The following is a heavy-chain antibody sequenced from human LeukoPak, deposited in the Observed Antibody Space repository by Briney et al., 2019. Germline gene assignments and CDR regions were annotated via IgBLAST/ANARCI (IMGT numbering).Heavy chain of an antibody. D-gene: IGHD3-10*01. V-gene: IGHV3-23*01. Sequence: GGSLRLSCAASGFTLSSYATTWVRQAPGKGLEWVSAISGSGADTYYADSVKGRFTISRDTSKNTVCLQMNSLRDEDTAVYYCAKQLDSGNYYPTGDDYWGQGTLVTVSS. J-gene: IGHJ4*02. CDR3: AKQLDSGNYYPTGDDY. CDR2: ISGSGADT. CDR1: GFTLSSYA.